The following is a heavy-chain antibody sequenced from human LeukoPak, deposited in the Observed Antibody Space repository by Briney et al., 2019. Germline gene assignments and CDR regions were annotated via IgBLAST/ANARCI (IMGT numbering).Heavy chain of an antibody. J-gene: IGHJ4*02. D-gene: IGHD6-19*01. CDR2: INPSGGST. CDR1: GYTFTTYY. V-gene: IGHV1-46*01. CDR3: ARGPYRCTGYSSRPLDY. Sequence: GASVTVSCTASGYTFTTYYMHWVRQAPGQGLEWMGIINPSGGSTGYAQKFQGRVTMTRDTSRSTVYMELSSLRSEDTAVYYCARGPYRCTGYSSRPLDYWGQGTLVTVAS.